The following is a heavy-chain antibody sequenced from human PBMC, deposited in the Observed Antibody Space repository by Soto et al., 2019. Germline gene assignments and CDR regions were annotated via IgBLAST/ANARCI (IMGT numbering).Heavy chain of an antibody. Sequence: SETLSLTCAVYGGSFSGYYWSWIRQPPGKGLEWIGEINHSGSTNYNPSLKSRVTISVDTSKNQFSLKLSSVTAADTAVYYCARLITGTTFGLYYYYGMDVWGQGTTVTVSS. J-gene: IGHJ6*02. CDR2: INHSGST. CDR3: ARLITGTTFGLYYYYGMDV. V-gene: IGHV4-34*01. D-gene: IGHD1-7*01. CDR1: GGSFSGYY.